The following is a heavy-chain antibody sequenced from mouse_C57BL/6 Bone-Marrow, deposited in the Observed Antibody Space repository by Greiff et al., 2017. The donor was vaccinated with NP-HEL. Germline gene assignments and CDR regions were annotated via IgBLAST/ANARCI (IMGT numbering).Heavy chain of an antibody. V-gene: IGHV5-4*01. J-gene: IGHJ2*01. Sequence: DVHLVESGGGLVKPGGSLKLSCAASGFTFSSYAMPWVRQTPEKRLEWIATISDGGSYTYYPDNVKGRFTISRDNAKNNLYLQMSHLKSEDTAMYYCARDLYYFRILYYFDYWGQGTTLTVSS. CDR2: ISDGGSYT. D-gene: IGHD1-1*01. CDR1: GFTFSSYA. CDR3: ARDLYYFRILYYFDY.